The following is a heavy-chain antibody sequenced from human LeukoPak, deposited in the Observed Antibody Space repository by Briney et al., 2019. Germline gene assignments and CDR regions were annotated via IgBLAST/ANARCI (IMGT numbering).Heavy chain of an antibody. CDR3: ARALRYDFWGRGPVFDY. CDR1: GGSFSGYY. J-gene: IGHJ4*02. V-gene: IGHV4-34*01. D-gene: IGHD3-3*01. Sequence: SETLSLTCAVYGGSFSGYYWSWIRQPPGKGLEWIGEINHSGSTNYNPSLKSRVTISVDTSKNQFSLKLSSVTAADTAVYYCARALRYDFWGRGPVFDYWGQGTLVTVSS. CDR2: INHSGST.